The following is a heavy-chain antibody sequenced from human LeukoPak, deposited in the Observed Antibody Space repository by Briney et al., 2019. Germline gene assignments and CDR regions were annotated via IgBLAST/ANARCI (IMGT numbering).Heavy chain of an antibody. J-gene: IGHJ4*02. Sequence: GGSLRLSCAASGFTFSSYAMSWVRQAPGKGLEWVSAISGSGGSTYYADSVKGRFTISRDNSKNTLYLQMNSLRAEDTAVYYCAKSQGSYYNGGGAYFDYWGQGTLVTVSS. CDR2: ISGSGGST. D-gene: IGHD3-10*01. CDR3: AKSQGSYYNGGGAYFDY. CDR1: GFTFSSYA. V-gene: IGHV3-23*01.